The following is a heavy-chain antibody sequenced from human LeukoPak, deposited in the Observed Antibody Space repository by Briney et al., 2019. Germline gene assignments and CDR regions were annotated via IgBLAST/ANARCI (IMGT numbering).Heavy chain of an antibody. V-gene: IGHV3-30*18. CDR3: ANTIPPYSSSWYEPPTYYYYGMDV. CDR2: ISYDGSNK. CDR1: GFTFSSYG. Sequence: PGGSLRLSCAASGFTFSSYGMHWVRQAPGKGLEWVAVISYDGSNKYYADSVKGRFTISRDNSKNTLYLQMNSPRAEDTAVYYCANTIPPYSSSWYEPPTYYYYGMDVWGQGTTVTVSS. J-gene: IGHJ6*02. D-gene: IGHD6-13*01.